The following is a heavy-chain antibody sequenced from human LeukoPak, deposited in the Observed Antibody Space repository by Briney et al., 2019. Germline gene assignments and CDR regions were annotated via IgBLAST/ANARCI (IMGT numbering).Heavy chain of an antibody. D-gene: IGHD2-15*01. Sequence: ASVKVSCKVSGYTLTELSMHWVRQAPGKGLEWMGGFDPEDGETIYAQKFQGRVTMTEDTSTDTAYMELSSLRSEDTAVYYCARDLGSGYCSGGSCYSSYYYYGMDVWGQGTTVTVSS. J-gene: IGHJ6*02. CDR1: GYTLTELS. CDR3: ARDLGSGYCSGGSCYSSYYYYGMDV. V-gene: IGHV1-24*01. CDR2: FDPEDGET.